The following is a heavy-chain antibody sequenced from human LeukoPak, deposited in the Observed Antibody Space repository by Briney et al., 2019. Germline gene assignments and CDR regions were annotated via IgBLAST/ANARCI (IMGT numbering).Heavy chain of an antibody. CDR1: GFTFSSYA. J-gene: IGHJ3*02. CDR2: ISYDGSNK. D-gene: IGHD2-2*02. Sequence: GRSLRLSCAASGFTFSSYAMHWVRQAPGKGLEWVAVISYDGSNKYYADSVRGRFTISRDNSKNTLYLQMNSLRAEDTAVYYCARDIPQLGRAFDIWGQGTMVTVSS. CDR3: ARDIPQLGRAFDI. V-gene: IGHV3-30*04.